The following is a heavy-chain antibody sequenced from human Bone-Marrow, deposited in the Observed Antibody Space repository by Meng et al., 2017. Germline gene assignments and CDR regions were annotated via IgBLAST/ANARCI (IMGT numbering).Heavy chain of an antibody. Sequence: GSLRLSCTVSGGSISSYYWSWIRQPAGKGLEWIGHIYTSGSTNYNPSLKSRVTMSVDTSKNQFSLKLSSVTAADTAVYYCARSRTKVPPDYWGQGTLVTVSS. CDR1: GGSISSYY. V-gene: IGHV4-4*07. J-gene: IGHJ4*02. D-gene: IGHD1-14*01. CDR2: IYTSGST. CDR3: ARSRTKVPPDY.